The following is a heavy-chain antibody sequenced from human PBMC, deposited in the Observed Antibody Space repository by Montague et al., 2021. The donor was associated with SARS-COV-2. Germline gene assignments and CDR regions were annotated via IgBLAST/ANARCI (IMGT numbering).Heavy chain of an antibody. CDR2: VYYTGDT. Sequence: SETLSLTCTVSGGSISSYYWNWIRQSPGKRPEWIGYVYYTGDTNYNPSLQSRVTISVDTSENQFSLKLSSVTAADTAVYFCARGLDFWPQATRVRASSTPPPHSSHVSNSVVAYPILLSLKLSSVRSPGPALLCYALAFDPWGQGTLVTVSS. D-gene: IGHD3/OR15-3a*01. CDR1: GGSISSYY. CDR3: ARGLDFWPQATRVRASSTPPPHSSHVSNSVVAYPILLSLKLSSVRSPGPALLCYALAFDP. J-gene: IGHJ5*02. V-gene: IGHV4-59*12.